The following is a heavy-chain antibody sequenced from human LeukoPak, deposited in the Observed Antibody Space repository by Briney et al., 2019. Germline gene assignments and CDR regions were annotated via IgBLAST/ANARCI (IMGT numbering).Heavy chain of an antibody. J-gene: IGHJ4*02. Sequence: GGSLRLSCAASGFTFSGYGMHWVRQAPGKGLEWVAVIWYDGSNKYYADSVKGRFTISRDNSKNTLYLQMNSLRAEDTAVYYCAKVDSLSIAAAGSFDYWGQGTLVTVSS. CDR2: IWYDGSNK. D-gene: IGHD6-13*01. V-gene: IGHV3-33*06. CDR3: AKVDSLSIAAAGSFDY. CDR1: GFTFSGYG.